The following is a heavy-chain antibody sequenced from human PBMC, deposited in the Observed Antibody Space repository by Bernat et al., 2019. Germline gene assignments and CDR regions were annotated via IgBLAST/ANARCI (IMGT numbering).Heavy chain of an antibody. CDR2: ISHSGST. J-gene: IGHJ5*02. D-gene: IGHD3-3*01. CDR1: GGSIRSGDYY. Sequence: QVQLQESGPGLVKPSQTLSLTCTVSGGSIRSGDYYWSWIRQHPGKGLEWFGYISHSGSTHYNPSLKSRVTISVDTSKNQFSLKLSSVTAADTAVYYCARGLSDFWSGYYTGPGNWFDPWGQGTLVTVSS. V-gene: IGHV4-31*03. CDR3: ARGLSDFWSGYYTGPGNWFDP.